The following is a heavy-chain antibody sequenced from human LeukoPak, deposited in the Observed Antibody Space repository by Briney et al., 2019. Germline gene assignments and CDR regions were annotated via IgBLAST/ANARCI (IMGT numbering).Heavy chain of an antibody. CDR1: GFTFSSYA. J-gene: IGHJ3*02. V-gene: IGHV3-30-3*01. CDR2: ISYDGSNK. Sequence: GGSLRLSCAASGFTFSSYAMHWVRQAPGKGLEWVAVISYDGSNKYYADSVKGRFTISRDNSKNTLYLQMNGLRVEDTAVYYCVREGPRGLAFDIWGQGTMVTVS. CDR3: VREGPRGLAFDI. D-gene: IGHD3/OR15-3a*01.